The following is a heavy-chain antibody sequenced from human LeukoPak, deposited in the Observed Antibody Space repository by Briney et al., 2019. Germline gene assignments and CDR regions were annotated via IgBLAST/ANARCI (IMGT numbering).Heavy chain of an antibody. D-gene: IGHD3-22*01. CDR2: IIPIFGTA. Sequence: SVKVSCKASGGTFSSYAISWVRQAPGQGLEWMGGIIPIFGTANYAQKFQGRVTITTDESTSTAYMELSSLRSEDTAVYYCATPDYYDSSVYWNNWGQGTLVSVSS. V-gene: IGHV1-69*05. CDR3: ATPDYYDSSVYWNN. J-gene: IGHJ4*02. CDR1: GGTFSSYA.